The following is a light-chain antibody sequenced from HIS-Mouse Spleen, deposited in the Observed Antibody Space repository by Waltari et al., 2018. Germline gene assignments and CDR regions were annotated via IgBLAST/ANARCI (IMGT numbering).Light chain of an antibody. J-gene: IGLJ2*01. CDR3: YSTDSSGNHRV. CDR1: ALPQKS. Sequence: SYELTQPPSVSVPPGQTARITCSGTALPQKSAYWYQQKSGQAPVLVIYEDSKRPSGIPERFSGSSSGTMATLTISGAQVEDEADYYCYSTDSSGNHRVFGGGTKLTVL. V-gene: IGLV3-10*01. CDR2: EDS.